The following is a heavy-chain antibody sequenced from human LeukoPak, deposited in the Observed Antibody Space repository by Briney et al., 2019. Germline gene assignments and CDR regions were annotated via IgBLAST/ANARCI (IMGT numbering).Heavy chain of an antibody. Sequence: PVKVSCKASGDTFSNSAVNWVRQAPGQGLEWMGRIIPILDITDYAQKFQARVTIIADKSTSTADMELTSLKSEDTAVYYCARANTYGSAQYHFDSWGQGTLVTVSA. J-gene: IGHJ4*02. CDR1: GDTFSNSA. CDR2: IIPILDIT. V-gene: IGHV1-69*04. D-gene: IGHD4-17*01. CDR3: ARANTYGSAQYHFDS.